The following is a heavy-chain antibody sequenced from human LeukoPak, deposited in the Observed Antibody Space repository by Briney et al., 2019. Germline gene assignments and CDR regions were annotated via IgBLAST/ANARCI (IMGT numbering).Heavy chain of an antibody. CDR1: GGSISSYY. Sequence: SETLSLTCTVSGGSISSYYWNWLRQPPGKGLEWIGYLYYSGDTNYNPSLKSRVTISVDTSKNQFSLSLSSVTAADTAVYYCASSHPLGSNNDYYTPFDYWGQGTRVTVSS. V-gene: IGHV4-59*01. CDR3: ASSHPLGSNNDYYTPFDY. J-gene: IGHJ4*02. CDR2: LYYSGDT. D-gene: IGHD3-3*01.